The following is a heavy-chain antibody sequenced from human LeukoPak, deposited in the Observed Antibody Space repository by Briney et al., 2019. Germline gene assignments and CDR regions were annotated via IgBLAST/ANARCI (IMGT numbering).Heavy chain of an antibody. D-gene: IGHD1-1*01. CDR3: ARGYYLPKTAEVGTTALFDY. CDR2: INHSGST. J-gene: IGHJ4*02. V-gene: IGHV4-34*01. CDR1: GGSFSDYY. Sequence: SETLSLTCAVYGGSFSDYYWSWIRQPPGKGLEWIGEINHSGSTNYNPSLKSRVTILVDTSKNQFSLKLSSVTAEDTAVYYCARGYYLPKTAEVGTTALFDYWGQGTLVTVSS.